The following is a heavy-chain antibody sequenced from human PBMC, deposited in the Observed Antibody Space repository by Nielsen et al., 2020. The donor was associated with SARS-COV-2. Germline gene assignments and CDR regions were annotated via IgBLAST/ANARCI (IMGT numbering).Heavy chain of an antibody. J-gene: IGHJ6*02. CDR3: AREIMITFGGVIPGGGGMDV. CDR1: GFTFSSYG. V-gene: IGHV3-30*03. Sequence: GGSLRLSCAASGFTFSSYGMHWVRQAPGKGLEWVAVISYDGSNKYYADSVKGRFTISRDNSKNTLYLQMNSLRAEDTAVYYCAREIMITFGGVIPGGGGMDVWGQGTTVTVSS. D-gene: IGHD3-16*02. CDR2: ISYDGSNK.